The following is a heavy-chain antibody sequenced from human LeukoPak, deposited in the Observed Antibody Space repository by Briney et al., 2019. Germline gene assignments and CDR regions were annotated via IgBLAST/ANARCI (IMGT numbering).Heavy chain of an antibody. V-gene: IGHV4-31*03. Sequence: PSETLSLTCTVSGGSISSGGYYWSWIRQHPGKGLEWIGYIYYSGSTYYNPSLKSRVTISVDTSKNQFSLKLSSVTAADTAVYYCARESIQRDSSPFDYWGQGTLVTVSS. CDR2: IYYSGST. J-gene: IGHJ4*02. D-gene: IGHD6-6*01. CDR3: ARESIQRDSSPFDY. CDR1: GGSISSGGYY.